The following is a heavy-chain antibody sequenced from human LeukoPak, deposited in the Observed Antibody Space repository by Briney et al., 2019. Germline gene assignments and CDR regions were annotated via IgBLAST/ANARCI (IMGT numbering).Heavy chain of an antibody. J-gene: IGHJ6*02. CDR2: INPSGGST. CDR1: GYTFTSYY. Sequence: ASVKVSCKASGYTFTSYYIHWVRQAPGQGLEWVGIINPSGGSTSYAQKFQGRVTMTRDTSTSTVYMELSSLRSEDTAVYYCARNLGNSSGIYYGMDVWGQGTTVTVSS. V-gene: IGHV1-46*01. CDR3: ARNLGNSSGIYYGMDV. D-gene: IGHD3-22*01.